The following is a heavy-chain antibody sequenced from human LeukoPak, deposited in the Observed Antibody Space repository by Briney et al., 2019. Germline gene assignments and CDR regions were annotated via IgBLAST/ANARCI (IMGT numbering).Heavy chain of an antibody. D-gene: IGHD2/OR15-2a*01. CDR3: ARLYYFTTSGYNAFDV. CDR2: VSYSGGT. J-gene: IGHJ3*01. Sequence: SETLSLTCTVSGDSIISSTSYCGWARLSPGKGLGWLGNVSYSGGTYYNPTLKSRVTLAVDTSKNQFYLRLSSVTAADTSTYYSARLYYFTTSGYNAFDVWGQGTMVAVSS. CDR1: GDSIISSTSY. V-gene: IGHV4-39*01.